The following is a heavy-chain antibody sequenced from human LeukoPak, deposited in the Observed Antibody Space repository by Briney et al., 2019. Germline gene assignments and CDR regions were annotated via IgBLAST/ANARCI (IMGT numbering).Heavy chain of an antibody. V-gene: IGHV3-11*04. CDR2: ISSSGSTI. D-gene: IGHD1-1*01. CDR1: GFTFDDYA. J-gene: IGHJ3*02. Sequence: GGSLRLSCAASGFTFDDYAMHWARQAPGKGLEWVSYISSSGSTIYYADSVKGRFTISRDNAKNSLYLQMNSLRAEDTAVYYCARCPYNWNDLGAFDIWGQGTMVTVSS. CDR3: ARCPYNWNDLGAFDI.